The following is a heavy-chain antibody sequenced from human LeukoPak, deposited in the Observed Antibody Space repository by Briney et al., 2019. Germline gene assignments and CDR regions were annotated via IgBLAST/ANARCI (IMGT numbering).Heavy chain of an antibody. CDR3: ARGTRDSSSWYDY. J-gene: IGHJ4*02. V-gene: IGHV4-59*12. CDR1: GGSISSYY. Sequence: SETLSLTCTVSGGSISSYYWSWIRQPPGKGLEWIGYIYYSGSTNYNPSLKSRVTISVDTSKSQFSLKLSSVTAADTAVYYCARGTRDSSSWYDYWGQGTLVTVSS. D-gene: IGHD6-13*01. CDR2: IYYSGST.